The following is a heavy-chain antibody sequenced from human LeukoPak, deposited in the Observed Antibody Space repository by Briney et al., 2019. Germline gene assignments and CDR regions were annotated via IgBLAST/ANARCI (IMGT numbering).Heavy chain of an antibody. CDR2: ISYDGSNK. CDR1: GFTFSSYA. Sequence: PGGSLRLSCAASGFTFSSYAMHWVRQAPGKGLEWVAVISYDGSNKYYADSVKGRFTISRDNSKNTLYLQMNSLRAEDTAVYHCASGAAAGSDYWGQGTLVTVSS. D-gene: IGHD6-13*01. J-gene: IGHJ4*02. V-gene: IGHV3-30-3*01. CDR3: ASGAAAGSDY.